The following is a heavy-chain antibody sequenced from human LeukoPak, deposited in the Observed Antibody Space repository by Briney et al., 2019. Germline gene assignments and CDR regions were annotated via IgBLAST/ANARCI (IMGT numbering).Heavy chain of an antibody. CDR1: GFTFSSYA. D-gene: IGHD3-22*01. Sequence: GGSLRLSCAASGFTFSSYAMSWVRQAPGKGLEWVSAISGSGGSTYYADSVKGRFTTSRDNSKNTLYLQMNSLRAEDTAVYYCARTPSMIVVVKGAGYFDLWGRGTLVTVSS. V-gene: IGHV3-23*01. CDR3: ARTPSMIVVVKGAGYFDL. CDR2: ISGSGGST. J-gene: IGHJ2*01.